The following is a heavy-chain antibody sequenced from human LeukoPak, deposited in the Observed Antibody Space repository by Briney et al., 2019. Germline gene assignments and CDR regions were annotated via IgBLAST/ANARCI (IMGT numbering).Heavy chain of an antibody. V-gene: IGHV4-34*01. D-gene: IGHD3-22*01. J-gene: IGHJ4*02. CDR1: GGSFSGYY. CDR2: INHGGST. CDR3: ARGQKWLSFYYFDF. Sequence: SETLSLTCAVYGGSFSGYYWTWIRQPPGKGLEWIGEINHGGSTSYNPSLKSRVNISMDTSKNQFSLKLNSVTAADTAIYYCARGQKWLSFYYFDFWGQGTLVTVSS.